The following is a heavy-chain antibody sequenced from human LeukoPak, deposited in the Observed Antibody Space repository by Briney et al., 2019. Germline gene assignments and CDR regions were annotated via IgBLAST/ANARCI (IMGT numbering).Heavy chain of an antibody. CDR3: ARPVPSRLGWFDP. Sequence: KPSETLSLTCAVYGGSFSGYYWNWIRQPPGKGLEWIGTIYYSGSTYYNPSLKSRVTISVDTSKNQFSLKLTSVTAADTAVYYCARPVPSRLGWFDPWGQGTLVTVSS. V-gene: IGHV4-34*01. D-gene: IGHD1-1*01. CDR2: IYYSGST. J-gene: IGHJ5*02. CDR1: GGSFSGYY.